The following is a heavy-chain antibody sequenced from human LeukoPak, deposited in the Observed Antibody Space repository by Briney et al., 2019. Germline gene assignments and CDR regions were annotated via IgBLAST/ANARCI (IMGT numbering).Heavy chain of an antibody. J-gene: IGHJ5*02. V-gene: IGHV4-30-4*08. CDR2: IYYSGST. CDR3: ARFYPPTHPFDP. CDR1: GGSITTSTSY. Sequence: SETLSLTCTVSGGSITTSTSYWGWIRQPPGKGLEWIGYIYYSGSTYYNPSLKSRVTISVDTSKNQFSLKLSSVTAADTAVYYCARFYPPTHPFDPWGQGTLVTVSS.